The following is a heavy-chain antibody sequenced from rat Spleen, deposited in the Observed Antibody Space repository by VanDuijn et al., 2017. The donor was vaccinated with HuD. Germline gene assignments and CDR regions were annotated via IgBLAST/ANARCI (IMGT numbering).Heavy chain of an antibody. CDR1: GFSLTDYS. CDR2: MWRGGIT. CDR3: VIANRESYAHFDY. D-gene: IGHD1-12*01. V-gene: IGHV2S63*01. Sequence: EVQLKESGPGLVQPSQTLSLTCTVSGFSLTDYSVHWVRQPPGKGLEWMGLMWRGGITAYNSTLKSRLTISRDTSKSQVFLRRNSLQTEDTATYYCVIANRESYAHFDYWGQGVVVTVSS. J-gene: IGHJ2*01.